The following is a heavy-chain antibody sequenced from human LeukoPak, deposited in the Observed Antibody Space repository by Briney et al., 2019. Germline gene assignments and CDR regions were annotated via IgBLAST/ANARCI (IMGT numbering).Heavy chain of an antibody. D-gene: IGHD3-3*01. CDR1: GFTFSSYG. V-gene: IGHV3-33*01. CDR2: IWYDGSNK. Sequence: GGSLRLSCAASGFTFSSYGMHWVRQAPGKGLEWVAVIWYDGSNKYYADSVKGRFTISRDNSKNTLYLQMNSLRAEDTAVYYCARGRGDGFWSGYYYYFDYWGQGTLVTVSS. J-gene: IGHJ4*02. CDR3: ARGRGDGFWSGYYYYFDY.